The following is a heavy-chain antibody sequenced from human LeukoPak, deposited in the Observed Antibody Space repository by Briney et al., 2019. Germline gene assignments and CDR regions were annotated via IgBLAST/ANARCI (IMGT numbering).Heavy chain of an antibody. V-gene: IGHV3-23*01. CDR3: AKSSYYDSSGYYREYYFDY. CDR2: ISGSGGST. CDR1: GFTFSSYA. D-gene: IGHD3-22*01. Sequence: GGSLRLSCAASGFTFSSYAMSWVRQAPGKGLEWVSAISGSGGSTYYADSVKGRFTISRDNSKNTLYLQMSSLRAGDTAVYYCAKSSYYDSSGYYREYYFDYWGQGTLVTVSS. J-gene: IGHJ4*02.